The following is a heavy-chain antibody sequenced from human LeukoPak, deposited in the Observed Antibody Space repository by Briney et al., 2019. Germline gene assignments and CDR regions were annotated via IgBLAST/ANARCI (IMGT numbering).Heavy chain of an antibody. CDR1: GYTFTGYY. Sequence: ASVKVSCKASGYTFTGYYMHWGRQAPGQGLEWMGWINPNSGGTNYAQKFQGRVTMIRDTSISTAYMELSRLRSDDTAVYYCAREMTAYSKSDYWGQGTLVTVSS. CDR3: AREMTAYSKSDY. D-gene: IGHD5-18*01. V-gene: IGHV1-2*02. J-gene: IGHJ4*02. CDR2: INPNSGGT.